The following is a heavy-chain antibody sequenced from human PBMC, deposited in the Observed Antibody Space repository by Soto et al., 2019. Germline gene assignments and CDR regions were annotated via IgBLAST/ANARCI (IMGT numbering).Heavy chain of an antibody. CDR3: AKDTVTPLRFLEWPRDYYYGMDV. J-gene: IGHJ6*02. CDR2: ISGSGGST. CDR1: GFTFSSYA. V-gene: IGHV3-23*01. Sequence: PRGSLRLSCAASGFTFSSYAMSWVRQAPGKGLEWVSAISGSGGSTYYADSVKGRFTISRDNSKNTLYLQMNSLRAEDTAVYYCAKDTVTPLRFLEWPRDYYYGMDVWGQGTTVTVSS. D-gene: IGHD3-3*01.